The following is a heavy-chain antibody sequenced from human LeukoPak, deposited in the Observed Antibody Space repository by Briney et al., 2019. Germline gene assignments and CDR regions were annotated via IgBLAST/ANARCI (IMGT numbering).Heavy chain of an antibody. CDR2: INSDGSST. V-gene: IGHV3-74*01. D-gene: IGHD2-15*01. Sequence: GGSLRLSCAASGFTFSGYWMHWVRQAPGKGLVWVSRINSDGSSTNYADSVKGRFTISRDNAKNTLYLQMNSLRAEDTAVYYCARVLDSSSSRYQAFPYWGQGTLVTVSS. CDR1: GFTFSGYW. CDR3: ARVLDSSSSRYQAFPY. J-gene: IGHJ4*02.